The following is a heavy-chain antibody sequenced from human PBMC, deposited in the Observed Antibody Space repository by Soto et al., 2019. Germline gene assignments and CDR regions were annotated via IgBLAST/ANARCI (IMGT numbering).Heavy chain of an antibody. J-gene: IGHJ4*02. Sequence: TSETLSLTFTVSGGPIRSSSHSWGWIRQSPGTGLEWIGSIDESGDSYYNPSLKSRVTIFVYTSKNQFSLKLISVTGADSAIYYCAREGGYVDYWGQGTLVTVSS. V-gene: IGHV4-39*02. D-gene: IGHD1-1*01. CDR3: AREGGYVDY. CDR1: GGPIRSSSHS. CDR2: IDESGDS.